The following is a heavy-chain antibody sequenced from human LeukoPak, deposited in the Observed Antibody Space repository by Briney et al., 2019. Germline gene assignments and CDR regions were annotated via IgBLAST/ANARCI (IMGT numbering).Heavy chain of an antibody. J-gene: IGHJ3*02. D-gene: IGHD3-10*01. CDR3: ARAPITMVRGVSAFDI. CDR1: GGSLSSYY. Sequence: PSETLSLTCPVSGGSLSSYYWSWIRQPPGKGLEWIGYIYYSGSTNYNPSLKSRVTISVDTSKNQFSLKLSSVTAADTAVYYCARAPITMVRGVSAFDIWGQGTMVTVSS. CDR2: IYYSGST. V-gene: IGHV4-59*01.